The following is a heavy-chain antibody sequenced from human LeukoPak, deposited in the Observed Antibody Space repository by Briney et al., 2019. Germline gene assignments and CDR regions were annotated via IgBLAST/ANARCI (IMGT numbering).Heavy chain of an antibody. Sequence: GGSLRLSCAASGFTFSSYSMNWVHQAPGKGLEWVSSISSSSSYIYYADSVKGRFTISRDNAKNSLYLQMNSLRAEDTAVYYCARDGGYYYGSGSSDYWGQGTLVTVSS. CDR1: GFTFSSYS. J-gene: IGHJ4*02. CDR3: ARDGGYYYGSGSSDY. V-gene: IGHV3-21*01. CDR2: ISSSSSYI. D-gene: IGHD3-10*01.